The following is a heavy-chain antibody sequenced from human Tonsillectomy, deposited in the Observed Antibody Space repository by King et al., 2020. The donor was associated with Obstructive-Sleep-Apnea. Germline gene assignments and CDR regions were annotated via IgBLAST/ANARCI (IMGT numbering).Heavy chain of an antibody. CDR1: GFTFDDYG. Sequence: VQLVESGGGVVRPGGSLRLSCAASGFTFDDYGMSWVRQAPGKGLEWVSGINWNGGSTGYADSVKGRFTISRDNAKNSLYLQMNSLRAEDTALYHCARVRGDSSGYYPDAFDIWGQGTMVTVSS. V-gene: IGHV3-20*01. CDR2: INWNGGST. J-gene: IGHJ3*02. CDR3: ARVRGDSSGYYPDAFDI. D-gene: IGHD3-22*01.